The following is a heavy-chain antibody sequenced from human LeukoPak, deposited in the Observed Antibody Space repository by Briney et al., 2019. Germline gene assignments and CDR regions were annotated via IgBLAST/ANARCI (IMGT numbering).Heavy chain of an antibody. V-gene: IGHV1-69*04. D-gene: IGHD2-2*02. CDR3: ASPGGRDCSSTSCYSYYYYGMDV. Sequence: ASVKVSCKASGGTFSSYAISWVRQAPGQGLEWMGRIIPILGIANYAQKFQGRVTITADKSTSTAYMEPSSLRSEDTAVYYCASPGGRDCSSTSCYSYYYYGMDVWGQGTTVTVSS. CDR1: GGTFSSYA. J-gene: IGHJ6*02. CDR2: IIPILGIA.